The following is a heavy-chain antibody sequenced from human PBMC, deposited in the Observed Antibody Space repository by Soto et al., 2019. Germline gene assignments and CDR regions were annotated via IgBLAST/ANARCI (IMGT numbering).Heavy chain of an antibody. D-gene: IGHD2-15*01. V-gene: IGHV4-30-4*01. CDR1: GGSISSGDYY. Sequence: QVQLQESGPGLVKPSQTLSLTCTVSGGSISSGDYYWSWIRQPPGKGLEWIGYIYYSGSTYYNPSLKGRVTMSVDPSKTQFSLKLSSVTAADTAVYYCARGRYGGSGWLDPWGQGTLVTVSS. CDR3: ARGRYGGSGWLDP. J-gene: IGHJ5*02. CDR2: IYYSGST.